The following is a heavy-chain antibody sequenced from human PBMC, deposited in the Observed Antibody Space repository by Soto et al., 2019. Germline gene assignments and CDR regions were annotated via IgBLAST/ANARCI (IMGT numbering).Heavy chain of an antibody. CDR1: GGSFSGYY. CDR3: ARGRKDYSSSGYVD. V-gene: IGHV4-34*01. CDR2: INHSGST. D-gene: IGHD6-13*01. Sequence: QVQLQQWGAGLLKPSETLSLTCAVYGGSFSGYYWSWIRQPPGKGLEWIGEINHSGSTNYNPSLKSRVTISVDTSKNQFALKLSSVTAADTAVYYCARGRKDYSSSGYVDWGQGTLVTVSS. J-gene: IGHJ4*02.